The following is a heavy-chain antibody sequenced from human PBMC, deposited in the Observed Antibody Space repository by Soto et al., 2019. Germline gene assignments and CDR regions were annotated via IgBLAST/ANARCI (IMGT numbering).Heavy chain of an antibody. CDR1: GFTFSSYW. J-gene: IGHJ1*01. CDR3: ARLPNKSPQN. Sequence: EVQLVESGGGLVQPGGSLRLSCVASGFTFSSYWMHWVRQAPGKGLVWVSSISTDGSSIYADPVKGRFTISRDNAKNTLYLQMNSLRDEDTAVYYCARLPNKSPQNWGQGNLVIVSP. V-gene: IGHV3-74*01. CDR2: ISTDGSS.